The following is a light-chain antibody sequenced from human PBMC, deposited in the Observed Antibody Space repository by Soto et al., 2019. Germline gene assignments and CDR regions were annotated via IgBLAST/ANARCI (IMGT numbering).Light chain of an antibody. Sequence: QSVLTQPPSVSAAPAQKVTISCSGSSSNIGTNYVSWYQQLPGAAPKLLIYDNDKRPSGIPDRFSGSRSGTSATLGITGPQTGDEADYYCGTWDSSLSAGVFGGGTKVTVL. CDR2: DND. V-gene: IGLV1-51*01. J-gene: IGLJ2*01. CDR3: GTWDSSLSAGV. CDR1: SSNIGTNY.